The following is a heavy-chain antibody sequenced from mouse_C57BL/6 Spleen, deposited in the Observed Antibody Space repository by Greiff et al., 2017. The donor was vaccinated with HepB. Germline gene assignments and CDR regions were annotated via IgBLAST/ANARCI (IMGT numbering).Heavy chain of an antibody. Sequence: QVQLQQSGAELMKPGDSVKLSCKATGYTFTGYWIEWVKQRPGHGLEWIGDNLPGSGSNNYNEKLKDKATFTADTSSNTAYMQLSSLTTEDSAIYYCARYINPYAMDYWGQGTSVTVSS. D-gene: IGHD2-5*01. J-gene: IGHJ4*01. CDR2: NLPGSGSN. V-gene: IGHV1-9*01. CDR1: GYTFTGYW. CDR3: ARYINPYAMDY.